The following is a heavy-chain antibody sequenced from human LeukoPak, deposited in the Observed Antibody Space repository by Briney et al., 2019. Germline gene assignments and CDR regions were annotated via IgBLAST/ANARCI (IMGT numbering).Heavy chain of an antibody. CDR3: ARPNPGIAAAGTPGGFDP. V-gene: IGHV1-2*06. D-gene: IGHD6-13*01. CDR1: GYTFTGYY. CDR2: INTNSGGT. Sequence: ASVKVSCKASGYTFTGYYMHWVRQAPGQGLEWMGRINTNSGGTNYAQKFQGRVTMTRDASISTAYMELSRLRSDDTAVYYCARPNPGIAAAGTPGGFDPWGQGTLVTVSS. J-gene: IGHJ5*02.